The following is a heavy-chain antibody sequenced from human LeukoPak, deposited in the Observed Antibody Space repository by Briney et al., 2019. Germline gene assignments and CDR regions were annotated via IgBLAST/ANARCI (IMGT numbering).Heavy chain of an antibody. V-gene: IGHV3-30*04. Sequence: GGYLRLSCAASGFTFSNYAMHWVRQAPGKGLEWVAVISFDGSTKYYADSVKGRFTISRDNSKNTLYLQMNSLRAEDTGVYYCAREGVPAATDYWGQGTLVTASS. CDR3: AREGVPAATDY. J-gene: IGHJ4*02. CDR2: ISFDGSTK. CDR1: GFTFSNYA. D-gene: IGHD2-2*01.